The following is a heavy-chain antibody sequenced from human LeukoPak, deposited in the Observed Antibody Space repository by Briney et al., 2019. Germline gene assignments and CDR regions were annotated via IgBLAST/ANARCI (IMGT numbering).Heavy chain of an antibody. Sequence: GGSLRLSCAASGFTFSSYAMSWVRQAPGKGLEWVSVISGSGSSTDYADSVKGRFTISRDNSKNTLYLQMNSLRAEDTAVYYCARFSTYYDIAPWGQGTLVTVSS. CDR2: ISGSGSST. D-gene: IGHD3-22*01. V-gene: IGHV3-23*01. CDR3: ARFSTYYDIAP. J-gene: IGHJ5*02. CDR1: GFTFSSYA.